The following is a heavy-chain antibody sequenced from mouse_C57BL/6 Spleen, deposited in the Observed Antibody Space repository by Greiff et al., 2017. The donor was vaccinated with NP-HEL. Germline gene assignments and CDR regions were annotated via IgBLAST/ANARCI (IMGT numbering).Heavy chain of an antibody. CDR1: GYTFTSYW. J-gene: IGHJ2*01. CDR2: IHPNSCST. V-gene: IGHV1-64*01. CDR3: AREPYRKNYDY. Sequence: VQLQQSGAELVKPGASVKLSCKASGYTFTSYWMHWVKQRPGQGLEWIGMIHPNSCSTNYNEKFKSKAKLTVDKSSSTAYMQLSSLTSEDSAVYYCAREPYRKNYDYGGQGTTLTVSA. D-gene: IGHD2-12*01.